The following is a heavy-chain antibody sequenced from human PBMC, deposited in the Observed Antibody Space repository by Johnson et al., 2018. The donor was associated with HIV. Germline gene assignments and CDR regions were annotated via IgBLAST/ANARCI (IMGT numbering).Heavy chain of an antibody. Sequence: VLLLESGGGLVQPGGSLRLSCAASGFTFSSYAMSWVRQAPGKGLEWVSVISGSGGSTNFANSVKGRFNFYRDIFKNTLCLQMNSLRAEDTALYYCAREIGWELHDGAFDVWGQGTMVTVSS. D-gene: IGHD1-26*01. J-gene: IGHJ3*01. CDR2: ISGSGGST. CDR1: GFTFSSYA. CDR3: AREIGWELHDGAFDV. V-gene: IGHV3-23*01.